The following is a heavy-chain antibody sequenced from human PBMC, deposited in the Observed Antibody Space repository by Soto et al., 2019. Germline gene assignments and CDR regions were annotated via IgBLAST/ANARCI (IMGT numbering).Heavy chain of an antibody. J-gene: IGHJ3*02. V-gene: IGHV1-18*01. CDR1: GYTFTSYG. D-gene: IGHD6-19*01. CDR2: ISAYNGNT. CDR3: ARVGSDGAVAGSDAFDI. Sequence: QVQLVQSGAEVKKPGASLKVSCKTSGYTFTSYGISWVRQDPGQGLEWMGWISAYNGNTNYAQKLQGRVTMTTDTCTSTAYMELRSLRSDDTAVYYCARVGSDGAVAGSDAFDIWGQGTMVTVSS.